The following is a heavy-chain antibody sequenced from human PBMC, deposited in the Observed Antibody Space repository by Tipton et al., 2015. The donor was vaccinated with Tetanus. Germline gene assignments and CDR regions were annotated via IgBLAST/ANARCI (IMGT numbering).Heavy chain of an antibody. V-gene: IGHV4-31*03. J-gene: IGHJ6*02. Sequence: LRLSCTVSGGSISSGTYYWGWIRQHPGKGLEWIGYIYYSGSTYYNPSLKSRVTISVDTSKNQFSLKLSSVTAADTAVYYCARAEVNFTTAPPGYYNVYYYYGMDVWGQGTTVTVSS. CDR3: ARAEVNFTTAPPGYYNVYYYYGMDV. CDR2: IYYSGST. D-gene: IGHD3-9*01. CDR1: GGSISSGTYY.